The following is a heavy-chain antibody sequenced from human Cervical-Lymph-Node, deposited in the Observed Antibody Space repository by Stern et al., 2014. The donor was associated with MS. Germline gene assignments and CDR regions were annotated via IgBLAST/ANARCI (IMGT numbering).Heavy chain of an antibody. Sequence: QVQLVESGPGLVKPSQTLSLTCSVSGGSISSGSYYWNWIRQPAGKGLEWIGRIYASGSTNYSPSLQSRVFISGDTSQNQFSLKLSSVTAADAAMYYCVRETGGYTYGDTDFFDFWGQGTLVTVSS. CDR3: VRETGGYTYGDTDFFDF. CDR2: IYASGST. V-gene: IGHV4-61*02. J-gene: IGHJ4*02. CDR1: GGSISSGSYY. D-gene: IGHD5-18*01.